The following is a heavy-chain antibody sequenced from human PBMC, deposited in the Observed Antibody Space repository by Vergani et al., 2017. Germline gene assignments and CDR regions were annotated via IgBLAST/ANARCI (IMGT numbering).Heavy chain of an antibody. J-gene: IGHJ6*03. CDR3: ARVMNGGIYYYYMDV. D-gene: IGHD3-16*01. CDR2: IYSGGST. V-gene: IGHV3-53*02. CDR1: GFTVSSNY. Sequence: EVQLVETGGGLIQPGGSLRLSCAASGFTVSSNYMSWVRQAPGKGLEWVSVIYSGGSTYYADSVKGRFTISRDNSKNTLYLQMNSLRAEDTAVYYCARVMNGGIYYYYMDVSGKGTTVTVSS.